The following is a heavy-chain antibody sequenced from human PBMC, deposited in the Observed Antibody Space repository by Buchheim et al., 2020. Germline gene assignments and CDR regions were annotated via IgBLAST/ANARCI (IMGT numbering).Heavy chain of an antibody. CDR3: ARGIANGVDV. V-gene: IGHV1-8*01. J-gene: IGHJ6*02. D-gene: IGHD2-21*01. CDR2: MSPNTGDT. Sequence: QVQLVQSGAEVQKPGASVKVSCKASGYTFTGYHINWVRQATGQGLEWMGWMSPNTGDTAYAQKFQGRVTMTRDTSIITAYMELSSLTSEDTGVYYCARGIANGVDVWGQGAT. CDR1: GYTFTGYH.